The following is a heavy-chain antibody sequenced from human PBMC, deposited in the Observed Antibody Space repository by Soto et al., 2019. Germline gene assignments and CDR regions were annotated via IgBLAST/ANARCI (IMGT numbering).Heavy chain of an antibody. J-gene: IGHJ4*02. CDR1: GGSIRSYY. CDR2: IYYSGST. V-gene: IGHV4-59*08. CDR3: ARRSGSAIDY. Sequence: QVQLQESGPGLVKPSETLSLTCTVSGGSIRSYYWSWIRQPPGKGLEWIGYIYYSGSTNYNPSLKSRVTISVDTSKNQFSLKLSSVTAADTAVYYCARRSGSAIDYWGQGTLVTVSS. D-gene: IGHD3-10*01.